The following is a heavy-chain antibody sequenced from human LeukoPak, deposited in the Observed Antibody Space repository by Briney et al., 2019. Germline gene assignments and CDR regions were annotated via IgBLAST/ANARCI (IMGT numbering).Heavy chain of an antibody. D-gene: IGHD2-15*01. V-gene: IGHV3-15*01. CDR2: IKNKIHGGAT. Sequence: GGSLRLSCAASGFTFINAWLSWVRQVPGKGLEWVGRIKNKIHGGATDYAAPVKGRFTISRDNSKNTLYLQVNSLKTEDTAVYYCTTDAAYCSGVTCYARFDYWGQGTLVTVSS. J-gene: IGHJ4*02. CDR1: GFTFINAW. CDR3: TTDAAYCSGVTCYARFDY.